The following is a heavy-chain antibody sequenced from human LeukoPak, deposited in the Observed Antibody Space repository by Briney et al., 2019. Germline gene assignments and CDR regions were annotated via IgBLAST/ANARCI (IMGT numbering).Heavy chain of an antibody. Sequence: ASVKVSCKASGYTFTDYYTHYVRQAPGQGLEWMGWINLNTGGTNYAQKFQGRVTMTSDTSISTAYMELRRLRSDDTAVFYCARGISNLPYCGGDCYSDYWGQGTLVTVSS. CDR2: INLNTGGT. V-gene: IGHV1-2*02. CDR3: ARGISNLPYCGGDCYSDY. D-gene: IGHD2-21*01. CDR1: GYTFTDYY. J-gene: IGHJ4*02.